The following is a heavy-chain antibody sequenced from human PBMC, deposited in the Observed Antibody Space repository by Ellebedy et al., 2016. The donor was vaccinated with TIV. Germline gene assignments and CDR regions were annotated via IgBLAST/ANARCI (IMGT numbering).Heavy chain of an antibody. J-gene: IGHJ4*03. CDR1: GCTVSSNY. Sequence: GESLKISCAASGCTVSSNYMSWVRQAPGKGLEWVSVIYSGGSTYYADSVKGRFTISRDNAKNSLYLQMSSLRAEDTAVYYCARDQGWAYPGSTRFDYWGQGTLVTVSS. CDR3: ARDQGWAYPGSTRFDY. D-gene: IGHD3-10*01. CDR2: IYSGGST. V-gene: IGHV3-66*01.